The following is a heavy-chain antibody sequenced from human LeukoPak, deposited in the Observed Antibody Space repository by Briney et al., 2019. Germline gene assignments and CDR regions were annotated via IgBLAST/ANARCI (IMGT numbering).Heavy chain of an antibody. CDR2: ISSSSSTI. Sequence: GGSLRLSCAASGFTFSSYSMNWVRQAPGKGLEWVSYISSSSSTIYYADSVKGRFTISRDNAKNSLYLQMNSLRDEDTAVYYCARDSVGYYDSSGYLGAFDIWGQGTMVTVSS. V-gene: IGHV3-48*02. CDR1: GFTFSSYS. J-gene: IGHJ3*02. D-gene: IGHD3-22*01. CDR3: ARDSVGYYDSSGYLGAFDI.